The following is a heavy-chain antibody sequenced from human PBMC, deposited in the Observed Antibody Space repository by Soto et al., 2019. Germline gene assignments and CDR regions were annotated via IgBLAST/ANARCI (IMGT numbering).Heavy chain of an antibody. Sequence: QVQLVQSGAEVRKPGSSVRVSCKASGGSFNRHTISWVRQAPGQGLEWMGRIIPIFGTANHAQKFEGRVTMTTDTSTSTAYMELRSLRSDDTAVYYCARGHMSFIAVAGFFDYWGQGTLVTVSS. CDR3: ARGHMSFIAVAGFFDY. CDR1: GGSFNRHT. D-gene: IGHD6-19*01. V-gene: IGHV1-69*06. CDR2: IIPIFGTA. J-gene: IGHJ4*02.